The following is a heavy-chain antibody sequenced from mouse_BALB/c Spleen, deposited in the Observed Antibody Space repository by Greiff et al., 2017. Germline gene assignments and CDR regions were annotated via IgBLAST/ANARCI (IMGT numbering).Heavy chain of an antibody. D-gene: IGHD2-1*01. CDR3: TRIYYGNYVYFDY. CDR2: IRLKSNNYAT. J-gene: IGHJ2*01. V-gene: IGHV6-6*02. Sequence: EVKLVESGGGLVQPGGSMKLSCVASGFTFSNYWMNWVRQSPEKGLEWVAEIRLKSNNYATHYAESVKGRFTISRDDSKSSVYLQMNNLRAEDTGIYYCTRIYYGNYVYFDYWGQGTTLTVSS. CDR1: GFTFSNYW.